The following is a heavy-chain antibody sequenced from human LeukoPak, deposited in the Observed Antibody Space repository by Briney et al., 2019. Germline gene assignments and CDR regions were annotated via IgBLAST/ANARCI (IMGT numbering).Heavy chain of an antibody. V-gene: IGHV3-21*01. CDR1: GFTFSSYS. Sequence: PGGSPRLSCAASGFTFSSYSMNWVRQAPGKGLEWVSSISSSSSYIYYADSVKGRFTISRDNSKNTLYLQMNSLRAEDTAVYYCARDAAPKWGYSGYDPQPFDYWGQGTLVTVSS. J-gene: IGHJ4*02. CDR2: ISSSSSYI. CDR3: ARDAAPKWGYSGYDPQPFDY. D-gene: IGHD5-12*01.